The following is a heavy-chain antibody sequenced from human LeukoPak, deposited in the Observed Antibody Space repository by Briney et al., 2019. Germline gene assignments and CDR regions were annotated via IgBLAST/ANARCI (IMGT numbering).Heavy chain of an antibody. Sequence: GGSLRLSCAASGFTFSSYAMSWVRQAPGKGLEWVSAISGSGGSTYYADSVKGRFTISRDNSKNTLYLQMNSLRAEDTAVYYCAKDLRPYYYDSSGYLDYWGQGTLVTVSS. CDR1: GFTFSSYA. V-gene: IGHV3-23*01. D-gene: IGHD3-22*01. J-gene: IGHJ4*02. CDR2: ISGSGGST. CDR3: AKDLRPYYYDSSGYLDY.